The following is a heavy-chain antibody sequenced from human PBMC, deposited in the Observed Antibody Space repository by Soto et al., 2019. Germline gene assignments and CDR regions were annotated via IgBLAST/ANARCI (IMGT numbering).Heavy chain of an antibody. CDR1: GFTFSNAW. CDR2: IKSKTDGGTT. V-gene: IGHV3-15*01. D-gene: IGHD3-9*01. Sequence: GGSLRLSCAASGFTFSNAWMSWVRQAPGKGLEWVGRIKSKTDGGTTDYAAPVKGRFTISRDDSKNTLYLQMNSLKTEDTAVYYCTAHYDILTGSTDYWGQGTLVTVSS. CDR3: TAHYDILTGSTDY. J-gene: IGHJ4*02.